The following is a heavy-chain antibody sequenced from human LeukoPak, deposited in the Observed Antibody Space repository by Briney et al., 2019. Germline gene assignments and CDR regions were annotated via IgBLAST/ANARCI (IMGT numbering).Heavy chain of an antibody. CDR1: GYTFTSYD. Sequence: ASVKVSCKASGYTFTSYDINWVLQATGQGLEWMGWMNPNSGNTGYAQKFQGRVTMTRNTSISTAYMELSSLRSEDTAVYYCARVMATDMYYFDYWGQGTLVTVSS. CDR3: ARVMATDMYYFDY. D-gene: IGHD5-12*01. V-gene: IGHV1-8*01. J-gene: IGHJ4*02. CDR2: MNPNSGNT.